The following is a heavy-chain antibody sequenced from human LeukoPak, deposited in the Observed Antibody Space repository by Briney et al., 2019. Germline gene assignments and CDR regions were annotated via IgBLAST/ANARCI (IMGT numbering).Heavy chain of an antibody. CDR2: ISGSGGST. J-gene: IGHJ4*02. CDR3: AKHYCSSTSCYSVY. D-gene: IGHD2-2*02. CDR1: GFIFSSYA. V-gene: IGHV3-23*01. Sequence: GGSLRLSCAASGFIFSSYAMSWVRQAPGKGLEWVSAISGSGGSTYYADSVKGRFTISRDNSKNTLYLQMNSLRAEDTAVYYCAKHYCSSTSCYSVYWGQGTLVTVSS.